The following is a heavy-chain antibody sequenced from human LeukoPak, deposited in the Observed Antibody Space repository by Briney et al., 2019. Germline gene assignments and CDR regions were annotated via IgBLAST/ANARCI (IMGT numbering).Heavy chain of an antibody. D-gene: IGHD3-10*01. Sequence: SETLSLTCTVSGGSISSYYWSWIRQPPGKGLEWIGYIYYSGSTNYNPSLKSRVTISVDTSKNQFSLKLSSVTAANTAVYYCAREQITMVRGVIYWFDPWGQGTLVTVSS. V-gene: IGHV4-59*12. CDR2: IYYSGST. CDR3: AREQITMVRGVIYWFDP. J-gene: IGHJ5*02. CDR1: GGSISSYY.